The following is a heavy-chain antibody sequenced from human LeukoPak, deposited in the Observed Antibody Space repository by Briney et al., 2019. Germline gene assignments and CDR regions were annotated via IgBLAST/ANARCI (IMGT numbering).Heavy chain of an antibody. J-gene: IGHJ4*02. Sequence: SETLSLTCTVSGGSISRSSYYWGWIRQPPGKGLEWIGSVYYTGNTYYNPSLKSRVTISVDTSKNQFSLKLSSMTAADTAVYYCARGALLWFGDRMEYYFDYWGRGTLVTVSS. CDR2: VYYTGNT. CDR3: ARGALLWFGDRMEYYFDY. CDR1: GGSISRSSYY. V-gene: IGHV4-39*07. D-gene: IGHD3-10*01.